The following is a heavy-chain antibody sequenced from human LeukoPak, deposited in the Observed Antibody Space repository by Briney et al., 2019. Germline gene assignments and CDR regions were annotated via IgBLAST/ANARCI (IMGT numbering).Heavy chain of an antibody. CDR1: GFTFNSYA. CDR2: ISISGSST. Sequence: QSSGSLRLSCAASGFTFNSYAMSWVRQAPGRGLEWVSGISISGSSTYYADSVKGRFIISRDNSKNTLFLQMNSLRAEDTAVYYCAKDSSNIMGARLDYWGQGTLVTVSS. J-gene: IGHJ4*02. CDR3: AKDSSNIMGARLDY. D-gene: IGHD1-26*01. V-gene: IGHV3-23*01.